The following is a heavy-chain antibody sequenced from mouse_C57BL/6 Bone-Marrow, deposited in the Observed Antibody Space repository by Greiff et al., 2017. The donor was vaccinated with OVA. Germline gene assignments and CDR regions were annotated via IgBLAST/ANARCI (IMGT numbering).Heavy chain of an antibody. J-gene: IGHJ3*01. CDR2: IYPRSGNP. V-gene: IGHV1-81*01. Sequence: QVQLQQSGAELPRPGPSVRLSCKPSGYPFTTFGLSWLKRRPGPGLGWIGEIYPRSGNPYYNGKVKGKATLTADKSSSTAYMELRSLTSEDSAVYFCARSLTGTCVGFAYWGQGTLVTVSA. CDR1: GYPFTTFG. CDR3: ARSLTGTCVGFAY. D-gene: IGHD4-1*01.